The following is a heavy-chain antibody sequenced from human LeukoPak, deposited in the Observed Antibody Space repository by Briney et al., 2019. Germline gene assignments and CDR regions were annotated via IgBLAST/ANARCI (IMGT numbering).Heavy chain of an antibody. CDR1: GGSISSSSYY. D-gene: IGHD4-17*01. CDR2: IYYSGST. CDR3: AGRDMTTVTTGSGGYFDY. J-gene: IGHJ4*02. Sequence: SETLSLTCTVSGGSISSSSYYWGWIRQPPGKGLEWIGSIYYSGSTYYNPSLKSRVTISVDTSKNQFSLKLSSVTAADTAVYYCAGRDMTTVTTGSGGYFDYWGQGTLVTVSS. V-gene: IGHV4-39*01.